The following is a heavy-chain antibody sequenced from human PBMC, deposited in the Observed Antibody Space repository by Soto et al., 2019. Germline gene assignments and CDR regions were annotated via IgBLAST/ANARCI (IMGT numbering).Heavy chain of an antibody. J-gene: IGHJ6*02. CDR2: ISGSGGST. V-gene: IGHV3-23*01. CDR1: GFTVSSSA. D-gene: IGHD2-2*01. CDR3: AKVGSSTNYYYYGMDV. Sequence: GGSLRLSCAASGFTVSSSAMSWVRQAPGKGLEWVSAISGSGGSTYYADSVKGRFTISRDNSKNTLYLQMNSLRAEDTAVYYCAKVGSSTNYYYYGMDVWGQGTTVTVSS.